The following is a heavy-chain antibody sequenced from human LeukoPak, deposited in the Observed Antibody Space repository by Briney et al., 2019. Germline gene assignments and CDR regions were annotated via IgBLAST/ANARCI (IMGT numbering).Heavy chain of an antibody. CDR1: GGSLSSFY. CDR2: VDTSGST. V-gene: IGHV4-4*07. Sequence: KPSETLSLTCTVSGGSLSSFYWSWVRQPARKGLEWIGRVDTSGSTHYNPSLKSRVTMSLDTSKNQFSLKLNSVTVADTAVYYCARGLGGAYYYMDVWGKGTTVTVSS. D-gene: IGHD3-16*01. J-gene: IGHJ6*03. CDR3: ARGLGGAYYYMDV.